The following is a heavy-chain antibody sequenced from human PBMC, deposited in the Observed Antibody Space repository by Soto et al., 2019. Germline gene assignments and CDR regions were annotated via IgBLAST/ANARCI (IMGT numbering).Heavy chain of an antibody. V-gene: IGHV1-3*01. CDR1: GYTFTSYA. D-gene: IGHD5-18*01. CDR3: ARVDTAMDNWFDP. Sequence: ASVKVSCKASGYTFTSYAMHWVRQAPGQGLEWMGWINAGNGNTKYSQKFQGRVTITRDTSASTAYMELSSLRSEDTAVYYCARVDTAMDNWFDPWGQGTLVTVSS. J-gene: IGHJ5*02. CDR2: INAGNGNT.